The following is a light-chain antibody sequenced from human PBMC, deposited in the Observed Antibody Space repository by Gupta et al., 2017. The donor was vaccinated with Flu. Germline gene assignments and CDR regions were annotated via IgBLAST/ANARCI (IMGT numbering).Light chain of an antibody. CDR3: QQRSNWLT. CDR1: QSVSSY. CDR2: DAS. Sequence: EIVLTQSPATLSLSPGERATLSCRASQSVSSYLAWYQQKPGQAPRLLIYDASNRATGIPARFSGSGLGTDFTLTISSLEPEDFAVYYCQQRSNWLTFGGGTKVEIK. J-gene: IGKJ4*01. V-gene: IGKV3-11*01.